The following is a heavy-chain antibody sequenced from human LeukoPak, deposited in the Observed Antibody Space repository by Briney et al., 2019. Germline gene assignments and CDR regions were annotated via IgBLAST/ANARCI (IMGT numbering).Heavy chain of an antibody. J-gene: IGHJ4*02. D-gene: IGHD3-22*01. V-gene: IGHV4-30-2*01. Sequence: PQTLSLTCAVSGGSISSGGYSWSWIRQPPGKGLEWIGYIYHSGSTYYNPSLKSRVTISVDRSKNQFSLKLSSVTAADTAVYYCARTMIVVDQYYFDYWGQGTLVTVSS. CDR1: GGSISSGGYS. CDR3: ARTMIVVDQYYFDY. CDR2: IYHSGST.